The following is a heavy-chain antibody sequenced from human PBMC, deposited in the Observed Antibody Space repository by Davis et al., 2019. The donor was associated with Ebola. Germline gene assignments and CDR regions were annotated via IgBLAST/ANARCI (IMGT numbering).Heavy chain of an antibody. V-gene: IGHV1-18*01. D-gene: IGHD4-23*01. CDR3: ASSDYGGNSGYFDY. Sequence: ASVKVSCKASGYTFTSYGISWVRQAPGQGLEWMGRIIPILGIANYAQKLQGRVTMTTDTSTSTAYMELSSLRSEDTAVYYCASSDYGGNSGYFDYWGQGTLVTVSS. J-gene: IGHJ4*02. CDR1: GYTFTSYG. CDR2: IIPILGIA.